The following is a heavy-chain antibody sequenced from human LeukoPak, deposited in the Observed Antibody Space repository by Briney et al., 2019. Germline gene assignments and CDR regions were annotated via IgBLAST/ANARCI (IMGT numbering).Heavy chain of an antibody. J-gene: IGHJ4*02. D-gene: IGHD7-27*01. CDR2: MSPNSGDT. V-gene: IGHV1-8*02. Sequence: ASVKVSCKASGGTFISYAINWVRQATGQGLEWMRWMSPNSGDTGYAQKFQGRVTMTSDSSISTAYMELSSLRSEDTAIYYCVRTPPNWGFDYWGQGTLVTVSS. CDR1: GGTFISYA. CDR3: VRTPPNWGFDY.